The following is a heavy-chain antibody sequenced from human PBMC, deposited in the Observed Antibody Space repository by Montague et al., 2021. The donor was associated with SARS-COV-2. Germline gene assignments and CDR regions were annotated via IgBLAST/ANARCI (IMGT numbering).Heavy chain of an antibody. Sequence: SLRLSCAASGFTFSSYGMHWVRQAPGKGLEWVAVIWYDGSNKYYADSVKGRFTISRDNSKNTLYLQMNSLRAKDTAVYYCARDLFWGTDSGTQQRRDYWGQGTLVTVSS. CDR1: GFTFSSYG. CDR2: IWYDGSNK. V-gene: IGHV3-33*01. J-gene: IGHJ4*02. D-gene: IGHD3-16*01. CDR3: ARDLFWGTDSGTQQRRDY.